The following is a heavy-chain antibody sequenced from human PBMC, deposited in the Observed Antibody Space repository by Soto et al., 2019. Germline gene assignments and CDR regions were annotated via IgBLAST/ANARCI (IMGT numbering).Heavy chain of an antibody. V-gene: IGHV4-39*01. CDR1: GGSISDHTYY. CDR2: IYYSGTS. CDR3: ARLHCTRPGCVPLAP. J-gene: IGHJ5*02. D-gene: IGHD2-8*01. Sequence: SETLSLTSTVSGGSISDHTYYWGWIRQPPGKGLEWIGSIYYSGTSSYNPSLESRVTMSVDTSKKQLSLRLRSVTATDTAVYFCARLHCTRPGCVPLAPWGHGTLVTVSS.